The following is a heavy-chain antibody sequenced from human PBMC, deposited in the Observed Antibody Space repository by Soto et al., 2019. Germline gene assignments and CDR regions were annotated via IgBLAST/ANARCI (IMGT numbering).Heavy chain of an antibody. Sequence: QLQLLESGPGLVKASETLSLTCNVSGGSISTSRSYWAWIRQPPGKGLEWLANIFYSGSTYYNPSLASPVTVSVDTSKNEFSLKLRSVTAADTAVYYCARQPTTGDTDLWFDPWGEGPLVTLSS. CDR3: ARQPTTGDTDLWFDP. D-gene: IGHD2-21*01. J-gene: IGHJ5*02. V-gene: IGHV4-39*01. CDR1: GGSISTSRSY. CDR2: IFYSGST.